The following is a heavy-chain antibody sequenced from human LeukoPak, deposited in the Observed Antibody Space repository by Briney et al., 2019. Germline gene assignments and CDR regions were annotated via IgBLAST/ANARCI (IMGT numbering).Heavy chain of an antibody. J-gene: IGHJ5*02. CDR1: GGTFSSYA. CDR2: IIPIFGTA. D-gene: IGHD2-2*01. V-gene: IGHV1-69*13. Sequence: SVKVSCKASGGTFSSYAISWVRQAPGQGLEWMGGIIPIFGTANYAQKFQGRVTITADESTSTAYMELSSLRSEDTAVYYCAREGPDIVVVPAAIEGGDWFDPWGQGTLVTVSS. CDR3: AREGPDIVVVPAAIEGGDWFDP.